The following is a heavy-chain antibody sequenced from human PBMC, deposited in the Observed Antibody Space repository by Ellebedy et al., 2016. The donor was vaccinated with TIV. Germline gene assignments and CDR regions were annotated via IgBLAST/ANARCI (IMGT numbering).Heavy chain of an antibody. CDR1: GFTFSSYG. Sequence: GGSLRLXXAASGFTFSSYGMHWVRQAPGKGLEWVAVIWFDGSNKYYTDSVKGRFTISRDNSKNTLYLQMNSLRVEDTAVYYCASSSGSWFDYSYGMDVWGQGTTVTVSS. CDR3: ASSSGSWFDYSYGMDV. V-gene: IGHV3-33*01. J-gene: IGHJ6*02. CDR2: IWFDGSNK. D-gene: IGHD3-10*01.